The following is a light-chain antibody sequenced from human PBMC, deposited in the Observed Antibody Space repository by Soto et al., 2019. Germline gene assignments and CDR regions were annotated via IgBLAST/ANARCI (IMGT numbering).Light chain of an antibody. Sequence: EIVMTQSPATLSVSPGERATLSCRASQSVCSNLAWYQQKPGQAPRLLIYGASTRATGIPARFSGSGSGTEFTLTISSLQSEDFAVYYCQQYNNLPAYTFGQGTKLEIK. J-gene: IGKJ2*01. CDR3: QQYNNLPAYT. V-gene: IGKV3-15*01. CDR1: QSVCSN. CDR2: GAS.